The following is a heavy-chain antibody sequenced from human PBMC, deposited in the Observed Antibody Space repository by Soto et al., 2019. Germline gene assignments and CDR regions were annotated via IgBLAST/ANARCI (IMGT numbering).Heavy chain of an antibody. CDR3: ARAGAAPYYYYGMDV. J-gene: IGHJ6*02. CDR1: GYSFSTSG. CDR2: ISTYNGDT. V-gene: IGHV1-18*01. Sequence: QVQLVQSGAEVRKPGASVKVSCKASGYSFSTSGMRWLRQAPGQGLEWMEWISTYNGDTNDAPKFQDRVTMTSDTSTSTVYMELRSLRSDDTAVYYCARAGAAPYYYYGMDVWGQGTRVTVSS. D-gene: IGHD2-15*01.